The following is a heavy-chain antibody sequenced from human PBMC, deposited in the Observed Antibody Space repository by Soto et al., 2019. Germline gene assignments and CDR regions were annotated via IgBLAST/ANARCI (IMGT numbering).Heavy chain of an antibody. Sequence: ASVKVSCKVSGYTLTELSMHWVRQAPGKGLEWMGGFDPEDGETIYAQKFQGRVTMTEDTSTDTAYMELSSLRSEDTAVYYCATDLSGYETDDAFDIWGQGTMVTVSS. CDR3: ATDLSGYETDDAFDI. CDR2: FDPEDGET. V-gene: IGHV1-24*01. D-gene: IGHD5-12*01. J-gene: IGHJ3*02. CDR1: GYTLTELS.